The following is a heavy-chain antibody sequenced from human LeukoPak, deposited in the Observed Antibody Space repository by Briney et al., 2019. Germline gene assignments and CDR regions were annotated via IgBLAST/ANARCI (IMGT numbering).Heavy chain of an antibody. Sequence: GGSLRLSCAASGFTFSSYAMNWVRQAPGKGLEWISPISTSGSNRYYADSVKGRFTISRDNAKNSLYLQMNSLRAEDTAVFYCARERSGEDFDYWGQGTLVTVSS. D-gene: IGHD7-27*01. CDR3: ARERSGEDFDY. V-gene: IGHV3-21*01. CDR2: ISTSGSNR. J-gene: IGHJ4*02. CDR1: GFTFSSYA.